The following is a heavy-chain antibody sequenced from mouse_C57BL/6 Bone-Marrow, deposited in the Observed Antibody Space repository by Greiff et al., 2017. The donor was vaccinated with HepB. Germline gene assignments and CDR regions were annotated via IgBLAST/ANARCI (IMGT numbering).Heavy chain of an antibody. CDR1: GYAFSSSW. J-gene: IGHJ4*01. CDR2: IYPGDGDT. V-gene: IGHV1-82*01. D-gene: IGHD1-1*01. CDR3: ASITTVVATDYAMDD. Sequence: VKLVESGPELVKPGASVKISCKASGYAFSSSWMNWVKQRPGKGLEWIGRIYPGDGDTNYNGKFKGKATLTADKSSSTAYMQHSSLTSEDSAVYFCASITTVVATDYAMDDWGQGTSVTVSS.